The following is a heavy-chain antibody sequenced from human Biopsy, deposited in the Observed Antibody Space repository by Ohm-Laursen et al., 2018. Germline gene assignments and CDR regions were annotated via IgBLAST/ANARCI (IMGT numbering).Heavy chain of an antibody. J-gene: IGHJ5*02. CDR2: IFYGGIT. CDR3: ARHPTGFWFDP. CDR1: GGSISSETHY. Sequence: SDPLSLTFAVSGGSISSETHYWGWIRQPPGKGLEWIGSIFYGGITYYNPSLKSRVTISVDTSKNQFSLNLSSVTGADTAVYYCARHPTGFWFDPWGQGTLVTVSS. V-gene: IGHV4-39*01.